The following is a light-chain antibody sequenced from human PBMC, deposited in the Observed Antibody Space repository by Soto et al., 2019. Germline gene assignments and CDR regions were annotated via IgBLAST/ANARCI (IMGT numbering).Light chain of an antibody. Sequence: QSALTQPASVSGSPGQSITISCTGTSSDVGSYDLVSWYQQHPGKAPKLIIYEVIKRPSGVSNRFSGSKSGNTASLTISGLQAEDEADYYCCSYAGTSTLVFGGGTKLTVL. V-gene: IGLV2-23*02. CDR3: CSYAGTSTLV. CDR1: SSDVGSYDL. CDR2: EVI. J-gene: IGLJ2*01.